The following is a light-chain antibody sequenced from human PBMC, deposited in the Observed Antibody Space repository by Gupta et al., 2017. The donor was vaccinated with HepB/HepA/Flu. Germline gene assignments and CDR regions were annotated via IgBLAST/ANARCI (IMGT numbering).Light chain of an antibody. CDR3: AAWDDRLNGYV. CDR2: DNN. J-gene: IGLJ1*01. CDR1: IPNIGSNT. V-gene: IGLV1-44*01. Sequence: QSVLTQPPSASGTPGQRVTISCSGSIPNIGSNTVNWYQQLPGTAPKLLIYDNNQRPSGGPDRISGSKSGTSAALAISGLQSEDEADYYCAAWDDRLNGYVFGTGTKVTVL.